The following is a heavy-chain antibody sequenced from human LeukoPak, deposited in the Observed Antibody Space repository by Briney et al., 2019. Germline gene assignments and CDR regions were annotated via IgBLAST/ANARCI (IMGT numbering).Heavy chain of an antibody. Sequence: GASVKVSCKASGYTFTTYYMHWVRQAPGQGLEWMGIINPNTGSTTYAQKSRGRVTMTRDTSTSTVYMDLSSLRSEDTAVYYCARGYSSTWYNWFDPWGQGTLVSVSS. CDR1: GYTFTTYY. CDR3: ARGYSSTWYNWFDP. J-gene: IGHJ5*02. V-gene: IGHV1-46*01. CDR2: INPNTGST. D-gene: IGHD2-2*01.